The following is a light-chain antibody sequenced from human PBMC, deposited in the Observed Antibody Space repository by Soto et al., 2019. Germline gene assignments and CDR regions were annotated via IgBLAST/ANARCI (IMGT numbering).Light chain of an antibody. CDR2: VNN. CDR3: QSYDSSLSTSGV. V-gene: IGLV1-40*01. CDR1: SSNIGAGYD. J-gene: IGLJ3*02. Sequence: QSALTQPPSVSGAPGQRVTISCTGSSSNIGAGYDVHWYQQLPGTAPKLPIYVNNNRPSGVPDRFSASKSGTSASLVITGLQAEDEADYYCQSYDSSLSTSGVFGGGTKLTVL.